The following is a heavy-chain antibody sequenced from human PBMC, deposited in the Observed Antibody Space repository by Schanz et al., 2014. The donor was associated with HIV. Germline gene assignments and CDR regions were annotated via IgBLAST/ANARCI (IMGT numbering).Heavy chain of an antibody. J-gene: IGHJ6*02. CDR2: ISYDGSNK. CDR3: AKVARWDYYNMDV. Sequence: QVQLVESGGGVVQPGRSLRLSCAASGFRFSRDWMTWVRQAPGMGLEWVAFISYDGSNKYYADSVKGRFTISRDNSKNTLYLQMNSLRAEDTAVYHCAKVARWDYYNMDVWGQGTTVTVSS. V-gene: IGHV3-30*18. CDR1: GFRFSRDW.